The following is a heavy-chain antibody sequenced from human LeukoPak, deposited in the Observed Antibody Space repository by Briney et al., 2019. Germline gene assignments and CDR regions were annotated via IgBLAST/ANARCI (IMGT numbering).Heavy chain of an antibody. D-gene: IGHD3-16*02. CDR2: IYYSGST. CDR3: ARDALFSRTVRLGELSVSY. J-gene: IGHJ4*02. V-gene: IGHV4-31*11. CDR1: GGSFSGYY. Sequence: PSETLSLTCAVYGGSFSGYYWSWIRQHPGKGLEWIGYIYYSGSTYYNPSLKSRVTISVDTSKNQFSLKLSSVTAADTAVYYCARDALFSRTVRLGELSVSYWGQGTLVTVSS.